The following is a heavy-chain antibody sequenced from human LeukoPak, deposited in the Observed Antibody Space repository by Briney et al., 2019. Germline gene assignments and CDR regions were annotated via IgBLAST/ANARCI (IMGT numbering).Heavy chain of an antibody. CDR3: ARALVGAATLSY. D-gene: IGHD1-26*01. J-gene: IGHJ4*02. CDR2: IYPGDSDT. V-gene: IGHV5-51*01. Sequence: GASMQLSCKGSGYRFTTYWIAWVRPMPGKGLEWMGIIYPGDSDTRYSPSFRGKVTISDAKSISTAYLQWSSLKATDTGIYLCARALVGAATLSYWGQGTLVTVSS. CDR1: GYRFTTYW.